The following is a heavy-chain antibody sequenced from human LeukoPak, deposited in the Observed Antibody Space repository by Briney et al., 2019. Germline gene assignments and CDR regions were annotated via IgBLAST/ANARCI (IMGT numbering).Heavy chain of an antibody. CDR1: GFTFSSYA. Sequence: GGSLRLSCAASGFTFSSYAMSWVRQAPGKGLEWVSGISLDGATTYYAGSVEGRFTISRDNSKNTLYLQMNSLRAEDTAVYYCAKASAMIVVVSKHFDYWGQGTLVTVSS. CDR3: AKASAMIVVVSKHFDY. D-gene: IGHD3-22*01. J-gene: IGHJ4*02. V-gene: IGHV3-23*01. CDR2: ISLDGATT.